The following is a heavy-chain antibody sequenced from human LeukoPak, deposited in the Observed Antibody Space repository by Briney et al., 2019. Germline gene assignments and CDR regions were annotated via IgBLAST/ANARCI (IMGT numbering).Heavy chain of an antibody. J-gene: IGHJ4*02. Sequence: ASVKVSCKASGYTFTGYYMHWVRQAPGQGLEWMGWINPNSGGTNCAQKFQGRVTMTRDTSISTAYMELSRLRSDDTAVYYCARGDRMIVVVITTTSPAYWGQGTLVTVSS. CDR3: ARGDRMIVVVITTTSPAY. V-gene: IGHV1-2*02. CDR2: INPNSGGT. D-gene: IGHD3-22*01. CDR1: GYTFTGYY.